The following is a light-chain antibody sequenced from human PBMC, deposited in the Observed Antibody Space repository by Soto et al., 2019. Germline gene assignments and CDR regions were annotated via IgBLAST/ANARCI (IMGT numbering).Light chain of an antibody. CDR3: MQALQTPLT. CDR2: LGS. Sequence: DIVMTQSPLSLPVTPGEPASISCRSSQSLLHSNGYNYLDWYLQKPGQSPQLLIYLGSNRASGDPYRFRGSGSGTDYTLKISRVEAEDVGVYYCMQALQTPLTFGGGTKVEIK. J-gene: IGKJ4*01. CDR1: QSLLHSNGYNY. V-gene: IGKV2-28*01.